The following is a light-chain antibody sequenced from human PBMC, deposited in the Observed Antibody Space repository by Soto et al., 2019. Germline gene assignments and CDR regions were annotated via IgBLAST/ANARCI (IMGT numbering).Light chain of an antibody. V-gene: IGKV3-15*01. CDR2: GAS. J-gene: IGKJ4*01. CDR1: QSVSSN. CDR3: QQYNDWPLT. Sequence: EIVMTQSPATLSVSPGESATLSCRASQSVSSNLAWYQQKPSQVPRLLIYGASTRASGIPARVSGSGSGTEFTLTISSLQSEDFAVYYCQQYNDWPLTFGGGTKVEIK.